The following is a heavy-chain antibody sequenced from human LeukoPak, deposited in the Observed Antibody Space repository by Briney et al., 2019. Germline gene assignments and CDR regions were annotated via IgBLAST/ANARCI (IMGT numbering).Heavy chain of an antibody. CDR1: GYTFTGYY. CDR3: ARANPLYCSSTTCLFDY. D-gene: IGHD2-2*01. CDR2: INPNSGDT. V-gene: IGHV1-2*02. Sequence: ASVKVSCKASGYTFTGYYMHWVRHAPGQGFGWMGWINPNSGDTNYAQKFQGRVTMTRDTSISTAHMELSRLRSDDTAVYYCARANPLYCSSTTCLFDYWGQGTLVTVSS. J-gene: IGHJ4*02.